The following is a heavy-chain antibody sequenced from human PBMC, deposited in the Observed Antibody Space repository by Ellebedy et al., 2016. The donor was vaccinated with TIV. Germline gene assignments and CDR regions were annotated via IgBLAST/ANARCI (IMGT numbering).Heavy chain of an antibody. CDR3: ARDGLNAWLDL. D-gene: IGHD3-10*01. CDR2: IHGSSGPI. Sequence: GESLKISCAASGFTFSGYSMNWVRQAPGMGLEWVSYIHGSSGPIDYADSVKGRFTISRDNAKNSLYLQMTGLRAEDTAVYYCARDGLNAWLDLWGHGTLVTVSS. V-gene: IGHV3-48*01. CDR1: GFTFSGYS. J-gene: IGHJ5*02.